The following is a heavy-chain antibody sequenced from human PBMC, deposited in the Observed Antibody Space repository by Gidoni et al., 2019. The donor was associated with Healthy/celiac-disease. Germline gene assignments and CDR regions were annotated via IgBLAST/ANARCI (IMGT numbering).Heavy chain of an antibody. J-gene: IGHJ5*02. V-gene: IGHV4-59*01. CDR1: GGSISSYY. CDR2: IYYSGST. Sequence: QVQLQESGPGLVMPSETLSLTCTVSGGSISSYYWSWLRQPPGKGLEWIGYIYYSGSTNYNPSLKSRVTISVDTSKNQFSLKLSSVTAADTAVYYCAREEGSGWSDWFDPWGQGTLVTVSS. CDR3: AREEGSGWSDWFDP. D-gene: IGHD6-19*01.